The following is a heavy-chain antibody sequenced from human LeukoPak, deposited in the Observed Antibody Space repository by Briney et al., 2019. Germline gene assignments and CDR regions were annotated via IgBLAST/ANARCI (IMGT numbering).Heavy chain of an antibody. CDR1: GGSFSGYY. Sequence: SETLSLTCAVYGGSFSGYYWSWIRQPPGKGLEWIGEINHSGSTNYNPSLKSRVTISVDTSKNQFSLKLSSVTAADTAVYYCARGLRENSSQDHDYFGYWGQGTLVTVSS. J-gene: IGHJ4*02. CDR2: INHSGST. D-gene: IGHD2/OR15-2a*01. V-gene: IGHV4-34*01. CDR3: ARGLRENSSQDHDYFGY.